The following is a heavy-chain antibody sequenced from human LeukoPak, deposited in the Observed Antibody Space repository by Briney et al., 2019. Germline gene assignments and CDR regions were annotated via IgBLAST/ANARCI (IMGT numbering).Heavy chain of an antibody. CDR2: IKRDGSEK. CDR3: ARDDFWSGYPTDY. J-gene: IGHJ4*02. CDR1: GFTFSSYW. V-gene: IGHV3-7*01. D-gene: IGHD3-3*01. Sequence: GGSLRLSCAASGFTFSSYWMSWVRQAPGKGLEWVANIKRDGSEKYYVDSVKGRFTISRDNAKNSLYLQMNSLRAEDTAVYYCARDDFWSGYPTDYWGQGTLVTVSS.